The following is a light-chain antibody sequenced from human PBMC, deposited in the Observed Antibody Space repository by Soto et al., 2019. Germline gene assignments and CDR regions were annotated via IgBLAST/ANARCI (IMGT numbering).Light chain of an antibody. Sequence: IVLTQSPATLSVSAGERATLSCRASQSVSSNLAWYKQKPGQAPRLLIYGASTRATGIPARFSGSGSGTEFTLTISSLKSEDFEVYYCQQRTNWPPAFGQGTRLEIK. CDR2: GAS. J-gene: IGKJ5*01. V-gene: IGKV3-15*01. CDR1: QSVSSN. CDR3: QQRTNWPPA.